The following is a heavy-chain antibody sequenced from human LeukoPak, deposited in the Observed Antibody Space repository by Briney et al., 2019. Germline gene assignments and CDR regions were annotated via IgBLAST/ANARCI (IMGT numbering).Heavy chain of an antibody. D-gene: IGHD2-8*01. CDR3: AKESSVYCTDGVCSLDF. Sequence: GGSLRLSCAASGFTFDDYAMHWVRQAPGKGLEWVSGTSWDSANIGYADSVKGRFTISRDNTKDSLYLQMNSLRAEDTALYYCAKESSVYCTDGVCSLDFWGQGSLVTVSS. V-gene: IGHV3-9*01. CDR1: GFTFDDYA. CDR2: TSWDSANI. J-gene: IGHJ4*02.